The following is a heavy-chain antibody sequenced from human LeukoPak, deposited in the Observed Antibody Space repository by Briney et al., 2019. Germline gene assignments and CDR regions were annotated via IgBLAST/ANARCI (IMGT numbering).Heavy chain of an antibody. D-gene: IGHD2-15*01. Sequence: ASVKVSCKASGYTFTSYGISWVRQAPGQGLEWMGWISAYNGNTNYAQKLQGRVTVTTDTSTSTAYMELRSLRSDDTAVYYCAKGTFYCSGGSCRFDYWGQGTLVTVSS. CDR2: ISAYNGNT. CDR1: GYTFTSYG. V-gene: IGHV1-18*01. CDR3: AKGTFYCSGGSCRFDY. J-gene: IGHJ4*02.